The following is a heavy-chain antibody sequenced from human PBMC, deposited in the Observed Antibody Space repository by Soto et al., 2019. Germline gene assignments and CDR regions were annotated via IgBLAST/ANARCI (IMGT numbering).Heavy chain of an antibody. J-gene: IGHJ4*02. CDR2: IAYDGTNR. D-gene: IGHD3-22*01. CDR1: GFSFSSYG. V-gene: IGHV3-30*18. Sequence: VDLVESGGGVVQPGGSLRLSCAASGFSFSSYGMHWVRQAPGKGLEWVAVIAYDGTNRYYAESVKGRFTISRDNSKNTLYLQMSSLRAEDTAVYYCAKAHYFDSTAYYYHFDYWGQGTLVTVSS. CDR3: AKAHYFDSTAYYYHFDY.